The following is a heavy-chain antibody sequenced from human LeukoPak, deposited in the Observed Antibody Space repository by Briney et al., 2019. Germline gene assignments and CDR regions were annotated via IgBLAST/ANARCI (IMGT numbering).Heavy chain of an antibody. Sequence: KPGGSLRLSCPASGFTFSSYSMNWVRQAPGKGLEWVSSISSSSSYIYYADSVKVRFTISRDNAKNSLYLQMNSLRAEDTAVYYCARGIKYSYASSDYWGQGTLVTVSA. D-gene: IGHD5-18*01. CDR2: ISSSSSYI. J-gene: IGHJ4*02. CDR1: GFTFSSYS. CDR3: ARGIKYSYASSDY. V-gene: IGHV3-21*01.